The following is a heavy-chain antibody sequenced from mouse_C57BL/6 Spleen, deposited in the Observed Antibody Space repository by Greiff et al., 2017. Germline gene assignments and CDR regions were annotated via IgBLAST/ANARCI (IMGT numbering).Heavy chain of an antibody. Sequence: QVQLQQPGAELVKPGASVQMSCKASGYTFTSYWITWVKQRPGKGLEWIGRIYPGDGDTNYNGKFKGKATLTADKSSSTAYMQLSSLTSEDSAVYFCARGDFDYAMDYWGQGTSVTVSS. J-gene: IGHJ4*01. CDR1: GYTFTSYW. CDR2: IYPGDGDT. CDR3: ARGDFDYAMDY. V-gene: IGHV1-82*01.